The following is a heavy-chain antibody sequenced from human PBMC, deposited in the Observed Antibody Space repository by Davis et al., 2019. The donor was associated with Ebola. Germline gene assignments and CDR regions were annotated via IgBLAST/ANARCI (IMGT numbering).Heavy chain of an antibody. CDR3: ARVVVTPNWFDP. J-gene: IGHJ5*02. V-gene: IGHV1-18*01. D-gene: IGHD2-21*01. Sequence: ASVKVSCKASGYTFTSYGISWVRQAPGQGLEWMGWISAYNGNTNYAQKLQGRVTMTTDTSTSTAYMQLRSLRSDDTAVYYCARVVVTPNWFDPWGQGTLVTVSS. CDR2: ISAYNGNT. CDR1: GYTFTSYG.